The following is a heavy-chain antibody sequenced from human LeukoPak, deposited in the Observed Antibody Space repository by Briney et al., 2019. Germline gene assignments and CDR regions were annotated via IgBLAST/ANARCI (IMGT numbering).Heavy chain of an antibody. D-gene: IGHD6-6*01. CDR1: GYTYTSYA. J-gene: IGHJ5*02. CDR3: ARSPRATLNWFDP. Sequence: ASVKVSCKASGYTYTSYAMHWVRQAPGQRLEWMGWINAGNGNTKYSQKFQGRVTITRDTSASTAYMELSSLRSEDTAVYYCARSPRATLNWFDPWGQGTLVTVSS. CDR2: INAGNGNT. V-gene: IGHV1-3*01.